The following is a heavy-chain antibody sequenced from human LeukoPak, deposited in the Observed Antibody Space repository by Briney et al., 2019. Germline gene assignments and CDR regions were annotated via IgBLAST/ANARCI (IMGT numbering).Heavy chain of an antibody. CDR2: INHSGST. V-gene: IGHV4-34*01. D-gene: IGHD6-19*01. Sequence: SETLSLTCAVYGGSFSGYYWSWIRQPPGKGLEWIGEINHSGSTNYNPSLKSRVTISVDTSKNQFSLKLSSVTAADTAVYYCARIEAVAGPFDCWGQGTLVTVSS. CDR1: GGSFSGYY. J-gene: IGHJ4*02. CDR3: ARIEAVAGPFDC.